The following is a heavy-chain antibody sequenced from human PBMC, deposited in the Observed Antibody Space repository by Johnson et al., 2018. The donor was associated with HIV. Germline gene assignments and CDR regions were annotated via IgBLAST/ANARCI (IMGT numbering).Heavy chain of an antibody. CDR2: ISWNSGSI. V-gene: IGHV3-9*01. D-gene: IGHD3-9*01. CDR1: GFTFDDYA. Sequence: VQLVESGGGLVQSGGSLRLSCAASGFTFDDYAMHWVRQAPGKGLEWVSGISWNSGSIGYADSVKGRFTISRDNSKNTLYLQMNSLRADDTAVYYCAKDLRVFDWFNAYDAFDIWGQGTRVTVSS. CDR3: AKDLRVFDWFNAYDAFDI. J-gene: IGHJ3*02.